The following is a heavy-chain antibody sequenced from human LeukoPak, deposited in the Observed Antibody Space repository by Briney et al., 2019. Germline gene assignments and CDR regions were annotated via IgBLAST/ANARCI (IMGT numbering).Heavy chain of an antibody. J-gene: IGHJ4*02. Sequence: PGGSLRLSCAASGFTFSSYWMTWVRQARGKGLEWVANINQDGGEKSYVDSVKGRFTISRDNSKNMIYLEMSSLKAEDTAVYYCAKERSLEIAVAGTIFDYWGQGTLVTVSS. CDR2: INQDGGEK. V-gene: IGHV3-7*01. D-gene: IGHD6-19*01. CDR3: AKERSLEIAVAGTIFDY. CDR1: GFTFSSYW.